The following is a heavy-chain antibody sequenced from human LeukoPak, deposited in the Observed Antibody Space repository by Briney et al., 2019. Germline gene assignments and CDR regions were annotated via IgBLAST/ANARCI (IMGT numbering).Heavy chain of an antibody. Sequence: GSLRLSCAASGFTFSNFGMHWVRQAPGKGLEWVSVISYDGSNKYYADSVKGRFTISRDNSKKTLYLQMNSLRAEDTAVYYCCGYPPRGWGQGTLVTVSS. V-gene: IGHV3-30*03. CDR3: CGYPPRG. D-gene: IGHD3-22*01. J-gene: IGHJ4*02. CDR1: GFTFSNFG. CDR2: ISYDGSNK.